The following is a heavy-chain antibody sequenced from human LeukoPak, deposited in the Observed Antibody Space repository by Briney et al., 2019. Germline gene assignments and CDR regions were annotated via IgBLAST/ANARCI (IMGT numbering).Heavy chain of an antibody. CDR1: GFTFSSFA. CDR2: ISSDGSNK. Sequence: GTSLRLSCAASGFTFSSFAIHWVRQAPGKGLEGVAVISSDGSNKFYAGSVRGRFTISRDNSKNTLNLQMNSLRPEDTAVYYCARDRPVGVPIAISYDLDSWGQGTLVSVSS. CDR3: ARDRPVGVPIAISYDLDS. D-gene: IGHD2-2*02. J-gene: IGHJ4*02. V-gene: IGHV3-30*04.